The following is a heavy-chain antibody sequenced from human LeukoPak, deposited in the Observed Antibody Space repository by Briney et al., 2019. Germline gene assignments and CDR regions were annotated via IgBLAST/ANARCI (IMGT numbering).Heavy chain of an antibody. CDR3: ARGTLDN. CDR2: IYSDGST. CDR1: GFSVSSSY. J-gene: IGHJ4*02. Sequence: GGSLRLSCAASGFSVSSSYINWVRQAPGKGLEWVSVIYSDGSTKCADSVKARFTISRDNSKNTVYVQMKSLRVEDTAVYYCARGTLDNWGQGTLVTVSS. V-gene: IGHV3-53*01. D-gene: IGHD3/OR15-3a*01.